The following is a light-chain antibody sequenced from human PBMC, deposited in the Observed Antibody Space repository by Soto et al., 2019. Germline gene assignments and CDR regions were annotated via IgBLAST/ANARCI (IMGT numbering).Light chain of an antibody. J-gene: IGKJ5*01. CDR2: GAS. Sequence: EIVMTQSPATLSVSPGERATLSCRTSQSVSTNLAWYQQKPGQAPRLLIYGASTRATGCPARFSGSGSGTEFSLTISSLQSEDFAVYYCQQYGNWPPITFGQGTRLEIK. CDR3: QQYGNWPPIT. CDR1: QSVSTN. V-gene: IGKV3-15*01.